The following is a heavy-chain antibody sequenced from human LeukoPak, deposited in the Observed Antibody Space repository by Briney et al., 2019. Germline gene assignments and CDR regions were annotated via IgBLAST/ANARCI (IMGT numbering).Heavy chain of an antibody. CDR3: ARVGENRYLDYDILTAQVGEGFDI. CDR1: GYTFTSYY. J-gene: IGHJ4*02. Sequence: GASVKVSCKASGYTFTSYYMHWVRQAPRQGLEWMGIINPSGDITSYAQKFRGRVTMTRDTSTSTVYMELSSLRSEDTAVYYCARVGENRYLDYDILTAQVGEGFDIWGQGTLVTVSS. D-gene: IGHD3-9*01. CDR2: INPSGDIT. V-gene: IGHV1-46*01.